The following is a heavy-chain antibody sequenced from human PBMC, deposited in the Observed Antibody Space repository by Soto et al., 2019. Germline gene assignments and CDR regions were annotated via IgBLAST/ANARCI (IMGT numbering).Heavy chain of an antibody. D-gene: IGHD3-16*02. CDR2: IYYTGST. J-gene: IGHJ4*02. V-gene: IGHV4-31*03. Sequence: QVQLQESGPGLVKPSQTLSLTCTVSGGSISSGGYYWSWIRQYPGKGLEWIGYIYYTGSTYYNPSLKSRVTISVDTSKNQCSLKLSSVTAADTAVYHCARASYIWGSYRQYYFDYWGQGTLVTVSS. CDR3: ARASYIWGSYRQYYFDY. CDR1: GGSISSGGYY.